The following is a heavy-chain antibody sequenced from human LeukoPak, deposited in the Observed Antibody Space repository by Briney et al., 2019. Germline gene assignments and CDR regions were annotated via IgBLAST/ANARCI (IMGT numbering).Heavy chain of an antibody. J-gene: IGHJ4*02. CDR3: ARGRAYFD. CDR2: INHSGST. D-gene: IGHD3-9*01. Sequence: SETLSLTCAVYGGSFSGYYWSWIRQPPGKGLEWIGEINHSGSTNYNPSLKSRVTISVDTSKNQFSLKLSSVTAADTAVYYCARGRAYFDWGQGTLVTVSS. V-gene: IGHV4-34*01. CDR1: GGSFSGYY.